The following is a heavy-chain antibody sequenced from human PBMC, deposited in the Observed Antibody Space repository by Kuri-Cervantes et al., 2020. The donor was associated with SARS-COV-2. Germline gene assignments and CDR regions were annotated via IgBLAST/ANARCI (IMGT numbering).Heavy chain of an antibody. CDR1: GFTFSNAW. CDR3: ARAPLVPAAIIPSAFDI. D-gene: IGHD2-2*01. Sequence: GGSLRLSCAASGFTFSNAWMSWVRQAPGKGLEWVANIKQDGSEKYYVDSVKGRSTISRDNAKNSLYLQMNSLRAEDTAVYYCARAPLVPAAIIPSAFDIWGQGTMVTVSS. J-gene: IGHJ3*02. V-gene: IGHV3-7*01. CDR2: IKQDGSEK.